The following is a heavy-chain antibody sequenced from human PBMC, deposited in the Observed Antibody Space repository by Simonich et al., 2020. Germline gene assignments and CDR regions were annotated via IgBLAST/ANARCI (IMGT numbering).Heavy chain of an antibody. J-gene: IGHJ4*02. Sequence: EVQLLESGGGLVQPGGSLRLSCAASGFTFSSYAMSWVRQAPGKGWEGVSAISGSGVSTNYADSVKGRFTISRDNSKNTLYLQMNSLRAEDTAVYYCATYYFDYWGQGTLVTVSS. CDR2: ISGSGVST. CDR1: GFTFSSYA. V-gene: IGHV3-23*01. CDR3: ATYYFDY.